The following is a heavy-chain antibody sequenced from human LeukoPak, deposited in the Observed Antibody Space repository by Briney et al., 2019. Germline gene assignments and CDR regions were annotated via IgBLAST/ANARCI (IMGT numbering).Heavy chain of an antibody. V-gene: IGHV1-2*02. J-gene: IGHJ4*02. Sequence: ASVKVSCKASGYTFTGYYMHWVRQAPGQGLEWMGWINPNSGGTNYAQKFQGRVTMTRDTSISTAYMELSRLRSDDTAVYYCARGDDFLKCYPDYWGQGTLVTVSS. D-gene: IGHD3-9*01. CDR1: GYTFTGYY. CDR3: ARGDDFLKCYPDY. CDR2: INPNSGGT.